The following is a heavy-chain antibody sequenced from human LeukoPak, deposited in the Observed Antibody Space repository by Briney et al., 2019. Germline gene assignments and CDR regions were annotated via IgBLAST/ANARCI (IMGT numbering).Heavy chain of an antibody. D-gene: IGHD3-10*01. CDR2: ISTYNAKT. J-gene: IGHJ4*02. V-gene: IGHV1-18*01. CDR1: GYTFTNYG. Sequence: GASVKVSCKASGYTFTNYGISWVRQAPGQGLEWMGWISTYNAKTNSAQRFQGRFTMTADTSTDTAYMELRSLTSDDTAVFYCARDLVSLLYGSGIDYWGQGTHVTVSA. CDR3: ARDLVSLLYGSGIDY.